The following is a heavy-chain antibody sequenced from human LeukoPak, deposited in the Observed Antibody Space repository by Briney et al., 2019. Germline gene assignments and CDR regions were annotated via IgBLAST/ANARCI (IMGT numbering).Heavy chain of an antibody. V-gene: IGHV4-31*03. CDR1: GGSISSGGYY. CDR2: IYYSGST. D-gene: IGHD3-3*01. CDR3: ARAIVMQRFLEWLSDLYYFDY. J-gene: IGHJ4*02. Sequence: SQTLSLTCTVSGGSISSGGYYWSWIRQHPGKGLEWVGYIYYSGSTYYNPSLKSRVTISVDTSKNQFSLKLSSVTAADTAVYYCARAIVMQRFLEWLSDLYYFDYWGQGTLVTVSS.